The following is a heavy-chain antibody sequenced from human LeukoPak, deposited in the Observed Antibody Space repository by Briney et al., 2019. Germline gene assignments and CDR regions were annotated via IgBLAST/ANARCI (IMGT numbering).Heavy chain of an antibody. D-gene: IGHD5-18*01. V-gene: IGHV1-69*13. Sequence: SVKVSCKASGGTFITYAISWVRQAPGQGLEWMGGIIPIFGTANYAQKFQGRVTITADESTSTAYMELSSLRSEDTAVYYCASKRGYSYGFDYWGQGTLVTVSS. CDR1: GGTFITYA. J-gene: IGHJ4*02. CDR2: IIPIFGTA. CDR3: ASKRGYSYGFDY.